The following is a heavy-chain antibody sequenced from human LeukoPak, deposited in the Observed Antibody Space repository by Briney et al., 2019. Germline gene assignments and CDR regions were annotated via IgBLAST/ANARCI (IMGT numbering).Heavy chain of an antibody. CDR3: AKDGRIFQRNYFDY. V-gene: IGHV3-23*01. CDR2: ISGSGGST. J-gene: IGHJ4*02. CDR1: GFTVSSNY. Sequence: GGSLRLSCAASGFTVSSNYMSWVRQAPGKGLEWVSAISGSGGSTYYADSVKGRFTISRDNSKNTLYLQMNSLRAEDTAVYYCAKDGRIFQRNYFDYWGQGTLVTVSS. D-gene: IGHD2-15*01.